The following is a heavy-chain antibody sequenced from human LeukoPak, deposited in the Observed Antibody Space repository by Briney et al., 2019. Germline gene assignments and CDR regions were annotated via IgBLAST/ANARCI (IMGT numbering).Heavy chain of an antibody. D-gene: IGHD3-22*01. CDR3: ARSGGYYDSSGYYYYAYHFDY. CDR2: IYYSGST. CDR1: GGSISSYY. J-gene: IGHJ4*02. Sequence: PSETLSLTCTVSGGSISSYYWSWIRQPPGKGLEWIGYIYYSGSTNYNPSLKSRVTISVDTSKNQFSLKLSSVTAADTAVYYCARSGGYYDSSGYYYYAYHFDYWGQGTLVTISS. V-gene: IGHV4-59*01.